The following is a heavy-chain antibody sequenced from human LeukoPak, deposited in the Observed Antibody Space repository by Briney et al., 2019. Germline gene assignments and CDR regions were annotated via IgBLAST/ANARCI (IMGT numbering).Heavy chain of an antibody. V-gene: IGHV3-48*03. CDR3: ASGVTIFGVVRFDY. CDR2: ISSSGSTI. Sequence: GGSLRLSCAASGFTLSSYEMNWVRQAPGKGLEWVSCISSSGSTIYYADSVKGRFTISRYNAKNSLYLQMNSLRAEDTAVYYCASGVTIFGVVRFDYWGQGTLVTVSS. J-gene: IGHJ4*02. CDR1: GFTLSSYE. D-gene: IGHD3-3*01.